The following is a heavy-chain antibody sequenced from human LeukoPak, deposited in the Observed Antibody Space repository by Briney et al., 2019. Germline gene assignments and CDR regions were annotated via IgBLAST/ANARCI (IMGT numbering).Heavy chain of an antibody. Sequence: GGSLRLSCAASGFTFSIYEMNWVRQAPGKGLEWVSSSSGSTIYYADSVKGRFTISRDNAKNSLYLQMNSLRVEDTAMYYCARDGLRRPPTPYCGGDCPLDYWGQGTLVSVSS. CDR2: SSSGSTI. J-gene: IGHJ4*02. CDR1: GFTFSIYE. CDR3: ARDGLRRPPTPYCGGDCPLDY. D-gene: IGHD2-21*02. V-gene: IGHV3-48*03.